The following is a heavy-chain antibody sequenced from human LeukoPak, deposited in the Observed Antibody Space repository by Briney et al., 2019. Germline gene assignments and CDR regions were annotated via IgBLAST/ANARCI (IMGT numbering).Heavy chain of an antibody. V-gene: IGHV3-7*01. CDR1: GFTFSRYW. J-gene: IGHJ4*02. D-gene: IGHD3-22*01. CDR3: ARDCRHYYDSSGYYLCY. CDR2: TNQDGSEK. Sequence: GGSLRLSCAASGFTFSRYWMSWVRQAPGKGLEWVANTNQDGSEKRYVDSVKGRITISRDNAKNSLYLQMSSLRAEDTAVYYCARDCRHYYDSSGYYLCYWGQGTLVTVSS.